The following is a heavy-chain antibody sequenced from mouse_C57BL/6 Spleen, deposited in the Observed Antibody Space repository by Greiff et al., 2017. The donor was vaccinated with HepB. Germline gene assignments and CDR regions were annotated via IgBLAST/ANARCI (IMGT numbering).Heavy chain of an antibody. V-gene: IGHV5-9-1*02. CDR2: ISSGGDYI. Sequence: EVKLMESGEGLVKPGGSLKLSCAASGFTFSSYAMSWVRQTPEKRLEWVAYISSGGDYIYYADTVKGRFTISRDNARNTLYLQMSSLKSEDTAMYYCTRDGYPYYYAMDYWGQGTSVTVSS. CDR1: GFTFSSYA. D-gene: IGHD2-3*01. CDR3: TRDGYPYYYAMDY. J-gene: IGHJ4*01.